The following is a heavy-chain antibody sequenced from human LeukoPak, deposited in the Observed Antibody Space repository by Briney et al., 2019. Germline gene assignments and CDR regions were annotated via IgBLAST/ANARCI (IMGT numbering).Heavy chain of an antibody. V-gene: IGHV4-59*01. Sequence: SETLSLTCTVSGGSISSYYWSWIRQPPGKGLEWIGYIYYSGSTNYNPSLKSRVTISVDTSKNQFSLKLSSVTAADTAVYYCARIYCGGDCYPDYWGRGTLVTVSS. CDR3: ARIYCGGDCYPDY. D-gene: IGHD2-21*02. CDR2: IYYSGST. J-gene: IGHJ4*02. CDR1: GGSISSYY.